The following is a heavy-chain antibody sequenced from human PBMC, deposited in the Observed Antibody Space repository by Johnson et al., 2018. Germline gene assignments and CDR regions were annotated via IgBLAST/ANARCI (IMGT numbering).Heavy chain of an antibody. CDR3: ATEGYGDDVGAFDI. D-gene: IGHD4-17*01. Sequence: QVQLQQSGGGVVQPGRSLRLSCAASGFTFSSYGMHWVRQAPGKGLEWVAVISYDGSNKYYADSVKGRFTISRDNTKNTLYLQMNSLRAEDTAVYYLATEGYGDDVGAFDIWGHGTMVTVSS. CDR2: ISYDGSNK. CDR1: GFTFSSYG. J-gene: IGHJ3*02. V-gene: IGHV3-30*03.